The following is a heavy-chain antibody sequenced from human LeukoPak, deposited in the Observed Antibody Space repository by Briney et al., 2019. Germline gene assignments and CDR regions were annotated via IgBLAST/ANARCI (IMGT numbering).Heavy chain of an antibody. CDR1: GGTFSSYA. CDR2: IIPIFGTA. V-gene: IGHV1-69*01. D-gene: IGHD2-15*01. Sequence: SVKVSCKASGGTFSSYAISWVRQAPGQGLEWMGGIIPIFGTANYAQKFQGRVTITADGSTSTAYMELSSLRSEDTAVYYCASRLGYCSGGSCYLPLDYWGQGTLVTVSS. J-gene: IGHJ4*02. CDR3: ASRLGYCSGGSCYLPLDY.